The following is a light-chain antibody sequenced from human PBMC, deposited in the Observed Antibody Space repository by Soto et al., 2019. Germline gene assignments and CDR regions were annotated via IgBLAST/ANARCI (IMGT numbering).Light chain of an antibody. V-gene: IGKV1-5*01. CDR2: DAS. Sequence: DIEMTQSPSTLSASVGDRVTITCRASQTIRRWLAWYQQRPGKAPKVLIYDASTLESGVPARFSGSGSETEFTLTISSLQPEDSATYYCQHYNRAPRTFGQGTKV. CDR3: QHYNRAPRT. J-gene: IGKJ1*01. CDR1: QTIRRW.